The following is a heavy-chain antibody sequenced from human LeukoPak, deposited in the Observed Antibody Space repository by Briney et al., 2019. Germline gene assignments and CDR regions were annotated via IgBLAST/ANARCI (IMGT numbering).Heavy chain of an antibody. CDR1: GFTFSSYV. J-gene: IGHJ4*02. CDR2: INGSGGST. Sequence: GGSLRLPCVASGFTFSSYVMSWVRQAPGKGLEWVSPINGSGGSTYYADSVKGGFTTSRDNSKKTLYLQMNSQRAEDTAVYYCAKDPRVYYYASGSYADTGGIDYWGQGTLVTVSS. CDR3: AKDPRVYYYASGSYADTGGIDY. D-gene: IGHD3-10*01. V-gene: IGHV3-23*01.